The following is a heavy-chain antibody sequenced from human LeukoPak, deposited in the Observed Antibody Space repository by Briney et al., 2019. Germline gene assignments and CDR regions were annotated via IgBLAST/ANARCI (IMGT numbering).Heavy chain of an antibody. CDR1: GYTFSSYD. V-gene: IGHV1-8*01. J-gene: IGHJ4*02. D-gene: IGHD6-19*01. Sequence: ASVKVSCKASGYTFSSYDINWVRQATGQGLEWVGWMNPNNGNTGYAQKSQGRVTMTRNTSISTAYMELSSLTSEDTAVYYCARRVAGVDCWGQGTLVTVSS. CDR2: MNPNNGNT. CDR3: ARRVAGVDC.